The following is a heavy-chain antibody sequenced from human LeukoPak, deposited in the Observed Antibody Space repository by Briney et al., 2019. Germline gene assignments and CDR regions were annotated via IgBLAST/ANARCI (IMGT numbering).Heavy chain of an antibody. J-gene: IGHJ6*03. Sequence: GGSLRLSCAASGFTVSSNYMSWVRQAPGKGLEWVSVISGDGGSTYYADSVKGRFTISRDNAKNSLYLQMNSLRAEDTAVYYCAREGCSSTSCYDYYYYYMDVWGKGTTVTVSS. CDR3: AREGCSSTSCYDYYYYYMDV. D-gene: IGHD2-2*01. V-gene: IGHV3-53*01. CDR1: GFTVSSNY. CDR2: ISGDGGST.